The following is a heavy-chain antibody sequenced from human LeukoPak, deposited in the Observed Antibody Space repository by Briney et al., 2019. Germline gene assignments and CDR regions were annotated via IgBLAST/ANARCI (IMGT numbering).Heavy chain of an antibody. V-gene: IGHV4-4*02. CDR2: IYHSGST. D-gene: IGHD3-16*01. J-gene: IGHJ5*02. CDR3: AFWFESGGLWFDP. Sequence: SGTLSPTCAVSGGSISSSNWWSWVRQPPGKGLEWIGEIYHSGSTNYNPSLKSRVTISVDESKNQFSLKLSSVTAADTAVYYCAFWFESGGLWFDPWGQGTLVTVSS. CDR1: GGSISSSNW.